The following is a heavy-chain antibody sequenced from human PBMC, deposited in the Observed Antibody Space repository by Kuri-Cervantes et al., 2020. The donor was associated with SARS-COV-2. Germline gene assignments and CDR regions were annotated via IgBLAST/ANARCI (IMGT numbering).Heavy chain of an antibody. J-gene: IGHJ4*02. Sequence: GGSLRLSCAASGFTFSSYSMNWVRQAPGKGLEWVAVISYDGSNKYYADSVKGRFTISRDNSKNTLYLQMNSLRAEDTAVYYCAREEPLSEAFDYWGQGTLVTVSS. CDR1: GFTFSSYS. CDR3: AREEPLSEAFDY. D-gene: IGHD1-14*01. V-gene: IGHV3-30*03. CDR2: ISYDGSNK.